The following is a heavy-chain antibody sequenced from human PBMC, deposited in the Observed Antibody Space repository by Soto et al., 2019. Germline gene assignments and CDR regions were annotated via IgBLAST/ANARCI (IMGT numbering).Heavy chain of an antibody. CDR3: ATAGGYVCYYYGKGV. V-gene: IGHV5-51*01. J-gene: IGHJ6*02. CDR1: GYSFTSYW. Sequence: PGESLKISCKGSGYSFTSYWIGWVRQMPGKGLEWMGIIYPGDSDTRYSPSFQGQVTISADKSISTAYLQWSSLKASDTAMYYCATAGGYVCYYYGKGVWGQGTSVTVSS. D-gene: IGHD5-12*01. CDR2: IYPGDSDT.